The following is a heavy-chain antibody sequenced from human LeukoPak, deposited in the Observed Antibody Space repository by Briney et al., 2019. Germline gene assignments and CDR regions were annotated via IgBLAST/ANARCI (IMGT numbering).Heavy chain of an antibody. J-gene: IGHJ4*02. Sequence: SETLSLTCAVYGGSFSGYYWSWIRQPPGKGLEWIGEINHSGSTNYNPSLKSRVTISVDTSKNQFSLKLSSVTAADAAVYYCASGRDYWGQGTLVTVSS. CDR2: INHSGST. V-gene: IGHV4-34*01. CDR3: ASGRDY. CDR1: GGSFSGYY.